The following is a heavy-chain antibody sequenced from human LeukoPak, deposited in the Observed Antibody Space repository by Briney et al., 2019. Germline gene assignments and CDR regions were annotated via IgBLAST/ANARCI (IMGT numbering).Heavy chain of an antibody. D-gene: IGHD1-26*01. V-gene: IGHV4-59*01. CDR1: GGSISSYY. CDR2: IYYGGST. Sequence: SETLSLTCTVSGGSISSYYWSWIRQPPGKGLEWIGYIYYGGSTNYNPSLKSRVTISVDTSKSQFSLKLSSVTAADTAVYYCAREVGATADGAFDIWGQGTMVTVSS. J-gene: IGHJ3*02. CDR3: AREVGATADGAFDI.